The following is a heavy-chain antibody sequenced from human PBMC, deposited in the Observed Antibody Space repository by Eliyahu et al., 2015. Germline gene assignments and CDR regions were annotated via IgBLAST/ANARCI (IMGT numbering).Heavy chain of an antibody. CDR1: GFTFSSYE. CDR2: ISSSGSTI. CDR3: ARVDNWKGMDY. J-gene: IGHJ4*02. V-gene: IGHV3-48*03. Sequence: EVQLVESGGGLVQPGGSLRLSCAASGFTFSSYEMNWVRQAPGKGLEWFSYISSSGSTIYYADSVKGRFTISRDNAKNSLYLQMNSLRAEDTAVYYCARVDNWKGMDYWGQGTLVTVSS. D-gene: IGHD1-20*01.